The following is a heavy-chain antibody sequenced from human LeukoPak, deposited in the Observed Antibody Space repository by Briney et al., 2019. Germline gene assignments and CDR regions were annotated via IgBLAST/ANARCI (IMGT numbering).Heavy chain of an antibody. Sequence: GGSLRLSCAASGFTFSDYYMSWICQAPGKGLEWVSYISSSSSYTNYADSVKGRFTISRDNAKNSLYLQMNSLRAEDTAVYYCARETTHITMVRGVIITLKYFDYWGQGTLVTVSS. CDR1: GFTFSDYY. V-gene: IGHV3-11*06. CDR2: ISSSSSYT. CDR3: ARETTHITMVRGVIITLKYFDY. J-gene: IGHJ4*02. D-gene: IGHD3-10*01.